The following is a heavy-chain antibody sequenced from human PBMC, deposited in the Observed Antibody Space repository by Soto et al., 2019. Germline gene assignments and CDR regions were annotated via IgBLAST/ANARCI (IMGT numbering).Heavy chain of an antibody. J-gene: IGHJ6*03. D-gene: IGHD3-10*01. Sequence: EVQLVESGGGLVLPGGSLRLSCAASEFTFSGRSVHWVGQAPGKGLVWVSGIDKVGTDSTYADSVKGRFNSSRDNAKNTVYLQMNSLRVEDTAVYYCARGWFGPDVWGKGTTVTVSS. CDR3: ARGWFGPDV. CDR2: IDKVGTDS. V-gene: IGHV3-74*01. CDR1: EFTFSGRS.